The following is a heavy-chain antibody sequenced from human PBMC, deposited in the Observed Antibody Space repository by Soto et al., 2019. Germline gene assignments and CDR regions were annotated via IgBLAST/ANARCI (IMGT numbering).Heavy chain of an antibody. CDR1: EFTFSSYW. Sequence: EVQLVESGGGLVQPVESLRLSCAASEFTFSSYWMHWVRQAPGKGLVWVSRINNDGGAATYADSVKGRFTVSRNNAKNTLYLQMDSLRAEDTAVYYCVRDMHLWRLDSWGQGTRVTVSS. CDR2: INNDGGAA. V-gene: IGHV3-74*01. J-gene: IGHJ4*02. CDR3: VRDMHLWRLDS. D-gene: IGHD2-21*01.